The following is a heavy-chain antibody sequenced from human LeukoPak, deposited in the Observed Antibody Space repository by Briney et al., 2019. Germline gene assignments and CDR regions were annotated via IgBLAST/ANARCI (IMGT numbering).Heavy chain of an antibody. D-gene: IGHD4-17*01. CDR2: INPNSGGT. CDR3: ARSYGDYGFY. CDR1: GYTFTGYY. Sequence: ASVKVSCKASGYTFTGYYMHWVRQAPGQGLEWMGWINPNSGGTNYAQKFQGRVTMTRDTSISTAYMELSRLRSYDTAVYYCARSYGDYGFYWGQGTLVTVSS. J-gene: IGHJ4*02. V-gene: IGHV1-2*02.